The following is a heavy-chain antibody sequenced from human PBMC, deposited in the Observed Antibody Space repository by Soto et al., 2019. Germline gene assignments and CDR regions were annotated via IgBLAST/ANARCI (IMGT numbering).Heavy chain of an antibody. V-gene: IGHV4-38-2*01. CDR2: IYHSGST. D-gene: IGHD3-22*01. Sequence: SETLSLTYAVSGYSISSGYYWGWIRQPPGKGLEWNGSIYHSGSTYYNPSLKSRVTISVDTSKNQFSLKLSSVTAADTAVYYCARGSLKGWYDSRGSAFDIWGQGTMVTVSS. CDR1: GYSISSGYY. CDR3: ARGSLKGWYDSRGSAFDI. J-gene: IGHJ3*02.